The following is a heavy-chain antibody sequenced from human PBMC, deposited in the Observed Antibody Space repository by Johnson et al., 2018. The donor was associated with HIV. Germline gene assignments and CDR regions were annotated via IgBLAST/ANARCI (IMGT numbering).Heavy chain of an antibody. J-gene: IGHJ3*02. Sequence: QVQLVESGGGVAQPGGSLRLSCAAFGFTFSYYGMHWVRQVPGKGLEWVAFIRYDGSDKYYVDSVKGRVTISRDNARNSLYLQMNSLRAEDTAVYYCAREGPAAYIWAFDIWGQGTMVTVSS. CDR3: AREGPAAYIWAFDI. CDR2: IRYDGSDK. CDR1: GFTFSYYG. D-gene: IGHD2-2*01. V-gene: IGHV3-30*02.